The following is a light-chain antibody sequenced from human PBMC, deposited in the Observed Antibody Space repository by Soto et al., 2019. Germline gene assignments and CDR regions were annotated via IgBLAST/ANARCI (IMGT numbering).Light chain of an antibody. CDR1: QNINNW. CDR3: LQDYNYPWT. V-gene: IGKV1-5*01. J-gene: IGKJ1*01. Sequence: DIQLTQSPSILSASVGDRVTSTCRASQNINNWLAWYQQKQGKAPKILIYDASSLESGVPSRFRGRPAGTDFTLSISRLQPDDFQTYYCLQDYNYPWTFGQGTKVDIK. CDR2: DAS.